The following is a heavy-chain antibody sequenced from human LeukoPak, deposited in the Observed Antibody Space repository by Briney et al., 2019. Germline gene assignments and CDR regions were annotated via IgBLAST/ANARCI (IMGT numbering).Heavy chain of an antibody. J-gene: IGHJ6*02. D-gene: IGHD1-26*01. CDR2: ILYDGSNK. CDR3: ANAPSGVGANYYYYYGMDV. CDR1: GFTFSSYG. Sequence: GRSLRLSCAASGFTFSSYGMHWVRQAPGKGLEWVAVILYDGSNKYYADSVKGRFTISRDNSKNTLYLQMNSLRAEDTAVHYCANAPSGVGANYYYYYGMDVWGQGTTVTVSS. V-gene: IGHV3-30*18.